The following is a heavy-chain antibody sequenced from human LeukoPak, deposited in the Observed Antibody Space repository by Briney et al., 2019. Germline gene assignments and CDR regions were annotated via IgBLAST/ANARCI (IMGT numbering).Heavy chain of an antibody. Sequence: GGSLRLSCAGSGFSFSSYGMHWVRQAPGKGLEWMAFIRSDGSNKYYADSVKGRFTISRDNSKNTLYLQRNSLRAEDTAVYYCARILDSAWGELGYWGQGTLVTVSS. CDR3: ARILDSAWGELGY. D-gene: IGHD6-19*01. CDR2: IRSDGSNK. V-gene: IGHV3-30*02. CDR1: GFSFSSYG. J-gene: IGHJ4*02.